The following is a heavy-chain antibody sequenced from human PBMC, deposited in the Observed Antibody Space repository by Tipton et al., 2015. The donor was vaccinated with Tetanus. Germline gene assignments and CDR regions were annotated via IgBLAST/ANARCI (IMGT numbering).Heavy chain of an antibody. D-gene: IGHD6-25*01. CDR3: ASGSALDY. Sequence: SGFSFDKYGMSWVRQAPGKGLEWVSAISGSGVNTHYADSVKGRFTISRDNAKNSLYLRITTLRAEDTAVYYCASGSALDYWGQGTLVTVSS. CDR2: ISGSGVNT. J-gene: IGHJ4*02. V-gene: IGHV3-21*01. CDR1: GFSFDKYG.